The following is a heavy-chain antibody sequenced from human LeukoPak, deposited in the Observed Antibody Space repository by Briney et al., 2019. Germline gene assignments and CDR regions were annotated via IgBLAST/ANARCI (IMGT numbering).Heavy chain of an antibody. J-gene: IGHJ5*02. CDR1: GGSFSGYY. CDR3: ARRPLYCSGGSCSGRWFDP. D-gene: IGHD2-15*01. CDR2: INHSGST. Sequence: SETLSLTCAVYGGSFSGYYWSWIRQPPGKGLEWIGEINHSGSTNYNPSLKSRATISVDTSKNQFSLKLSSVAAADTAVYYCARRPLYCSGGSCSGRWFDPWGQGTLVTVSS. V-gene: IGHV4-34*01.